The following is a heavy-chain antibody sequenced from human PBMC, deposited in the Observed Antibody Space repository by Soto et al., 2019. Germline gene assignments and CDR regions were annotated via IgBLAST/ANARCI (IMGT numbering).Heavy chain of an antibody. CDR1: GGSISSSSYY. V-gene: IGHV4-39*01. CDR3: ARNLQGATMYYYYGMGV. J-gene: IGHJ6*02. CDR2: IYYSGST. D-gene: IGHD1-26*01. Sequence: QLQLQESGPGLVKPSETLSLTCTVSGGSISSSSYYWGWIRQPPGKGLEWIGSIYYSGSTYYNPSLKSRVTISVDTSKNQFSLKLSSVTAADTAVYYCARNLQGATMYYYYGMGVWGQGTTVTVSS.